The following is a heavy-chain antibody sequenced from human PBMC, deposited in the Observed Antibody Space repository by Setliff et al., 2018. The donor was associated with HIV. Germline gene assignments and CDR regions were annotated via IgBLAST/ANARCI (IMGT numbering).Heavy chain of an antibody. J-gene: IGHJ4*02. Sequence: GGSLRLSCAASGFSLNIAWMNWVRQAPGKGLEWIGRIKNKAAGETTEYAAPVKDRFIISRDDSKNMLYLQMNSLKTEDTALYYCATDNCGGDCYLNYWGLRTLVTVSS. CDR2: IKNKAAGETT. D-gene: IGHD2-21*02. V-gene: IGHV3-15*07. CDR1: GFSLNIAW. CDR3: ATDNCGGDCYLNY.